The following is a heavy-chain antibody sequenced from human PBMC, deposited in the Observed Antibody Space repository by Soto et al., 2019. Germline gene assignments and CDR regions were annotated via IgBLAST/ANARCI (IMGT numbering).Heavy chain of an antibody. Sequence: KPSETLSLTCTVSGGSISSSSYYWGWIRQPPGKGLEWIGSIYYSGSTYYNPSLKSRVTISVDTSKNQFSLKLSSVTAADTAVYYCARLNYDSSGYYFGVYYYYYGMDVWGQGTTVTVSS. J-gene: IGHJ6*02. V-gene: IGHV4-39*01. CDR1: GGSISSSSYY. CDR3: ARLNYDSSGYYFGVYYYYYGMDV. CDR2: IYYSGST. D-gene: IGHD3-22*01.